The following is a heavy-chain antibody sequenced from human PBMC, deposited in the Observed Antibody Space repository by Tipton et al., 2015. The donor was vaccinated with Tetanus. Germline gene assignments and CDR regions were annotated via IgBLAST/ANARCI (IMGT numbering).Heavy chain of an antibody. CDR1: GGSISSGDYY. CDR2: VYSTATT. CDR3: ARGEAYGDYPAMYFFDN. D-gene: IGHD4-17*01. J-gene: IGHJ4*02. V-gene: IGHV4-30-4*01. Sequence: TLSLTCTVSGGSISSGDYYWSWIRRPPGKGPEWIGYVYSTATTYHNPSLKSRVTISVDTSKNQFSLKRTSVTAADTAVYYCARGEAYGDYPAMYFFDNWGQGTLLPVSS.